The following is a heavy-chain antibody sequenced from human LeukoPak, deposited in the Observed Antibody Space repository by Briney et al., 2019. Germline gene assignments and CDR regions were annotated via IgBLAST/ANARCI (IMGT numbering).Heavy chain of an antibody. J-gene: IGHJ1*01. V-gene: IGHV3-21*01. CDR1: GFTFSSYS. CDR2: ISSSGSYI. CDR3: ARYLGGYYEYFQH. Sequence: KSGGSLRLSCAASGFTFSSYSMNWVRQAPGKGLEWVSSISSSGSYIYYADSVKGRFTISRDNAKNSLYLQMNSLRDEDTAVYYCARYLGGYYEYFQHWGQGTLVTVSS. D-gene: IGHD3-22*01.